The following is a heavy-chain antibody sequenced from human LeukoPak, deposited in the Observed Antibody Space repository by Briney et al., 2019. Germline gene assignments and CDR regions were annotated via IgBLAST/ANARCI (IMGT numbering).Heavy chain of an antibody. V-gene: IGHV1-8*01. Sequence: ASVNVSCKPSGYTFTSYGINCVRQATGHPLEWTGWMSPNRGNTGYAQKFQGKVTSTSNPSICTAYMELRSLRSEDTAVYYCARGGGIFVGAFDIWGQGTMVTVYS. CDR1: GYTFTSYG. CDR3: ARGGGIFVGAFDI. D-gene: IGHD3-9*01. CDR2: MSPNRGNT. J-gene: IGHJ3*02.